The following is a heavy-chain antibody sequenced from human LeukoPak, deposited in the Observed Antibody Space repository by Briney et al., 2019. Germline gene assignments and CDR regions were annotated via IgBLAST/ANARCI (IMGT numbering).Heavy chain of an antibody. CDR1: GGSISSYY. CDR2: IYYSGSI. D-gene: IGHD2-2*01. CDR3: AREGKPAAGYMDV. V-gene: IGHV4-59*01. J-gene: IGHJ6*03. Sequence: SETLSLTCTVSGGSISSYYWSWIRQPPGKGLEWIGYIYYSGSINYNPSLKSRVTISVDTSKNQFSLKLSSVTAADTAVYYCAREGKPAAGYMDVWGKGTTVTVSS.